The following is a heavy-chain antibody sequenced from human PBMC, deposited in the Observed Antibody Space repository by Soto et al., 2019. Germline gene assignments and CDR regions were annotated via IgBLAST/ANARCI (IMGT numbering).Heavy chain of an antibody. V-gene: IGHV4-59*01. CDR2: IYYSGST. D-gene: IGHD3-10*01. CDR1: GGSISSYY. CDR3: AAAGRWLHYWYFDL. Sequence: QVQLQESGPGLVKPSETLSLTCTVSGGSISSYYWSWIRQPPGKGLEWIGYIYYSGSTNYNPSLKSRVTISVDTSKNQFSLKLSSVTAADTAVYYCAAAGRWLHYWYFDLWGRGTLVTVSS. J-gene: IGHJ2*01.